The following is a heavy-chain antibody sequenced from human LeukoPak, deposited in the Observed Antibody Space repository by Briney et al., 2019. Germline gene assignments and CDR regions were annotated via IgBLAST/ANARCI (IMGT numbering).Heavy chain of an antibody. CDR1: GGSVSGYY. V-gene: IGHV4-59*02. CDR3: ARGHWGCDY. Sequence: SETLSLTCTVSGGSVSGYYWSWLRQPPGKGLEWIGYIFHTGNTNYNPSLESRVTISVDTSKNQLSLKLSSVTAADTAVYYCARGHWGCDYWGQGTLVTVSA. D-gene: IGHD7-27*01. CDR2: IFHTGNT. J-gene: IGHJ4*02.